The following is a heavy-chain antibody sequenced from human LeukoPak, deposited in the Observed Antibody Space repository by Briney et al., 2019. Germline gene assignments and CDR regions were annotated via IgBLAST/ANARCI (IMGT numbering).Heavy chain of an antibody. CDR1: DGSISRSTYY. Sequence: SETLSLTCTVSDGSISRSTYYWGWIRQPPGKGLEWIGSIFDGGSTYYNPSLKSRVTISVDTAKNQVSLQLTSVTAVDTAVYYCARDDYRGVTNFDPWGQRTLVTVSS. J-gene: IGHJ5*02. CDR2: IFDGGST. CDR3: ARDDYRGVTNFDP. V-gene: IGHV4-39*07. D-gene: IGHD3-10*01.